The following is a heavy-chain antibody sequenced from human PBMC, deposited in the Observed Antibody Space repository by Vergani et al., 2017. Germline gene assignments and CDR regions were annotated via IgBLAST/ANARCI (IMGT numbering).Heavy chain of an antibody. CDR3: ARQHCSSTSCLFVPKWFDP. D-gene: IGHD2-2*01. J-gene: IGHJ5*02. V-gene: IGHV4-34*01. CDR1: GGSFSGYY. CDR2: IYHSGST. Sequence: QVQLQQWGAGLLKPSETLSLTCAVYGGSFSGYYWSWIRQPPGKGLEWIGEIYHSGSTNYNPSLKSRVTISVDTSKNQFSLKRSSVTAADTAVYYCARQHCSSTSCLFVPKWFDPWGQGTLVTVSS.